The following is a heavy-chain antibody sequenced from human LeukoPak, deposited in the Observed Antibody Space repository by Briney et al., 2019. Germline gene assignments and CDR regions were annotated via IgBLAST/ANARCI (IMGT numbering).Heavy chain of an antibody. D-gene: IGHD5-12*01. Sequence: ASVKVSCKASGGTFSSYAISWVRQAPGQGLEWMGIINPSSGTTNYTQKFQGRVTMTRDTSTSTVYMELSSLRSEDTAVYYCARGESGPYYFDYWGQGTLVTVSS. J-gene: IGHJ4*02. CDR1: GGTFSSYA. CDR3: ARGESGPYYFDY. V-gene: IGHV1-46*01. CDR2: INPSSGTT.